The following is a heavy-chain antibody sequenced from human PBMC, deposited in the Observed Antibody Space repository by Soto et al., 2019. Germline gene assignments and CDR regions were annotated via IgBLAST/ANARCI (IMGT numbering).Heavy chain of an antibody. CDR2: IIPIFGTA. Sequence: GASVKVSCKASGGTFSSYAISWVRQAPGQGLEWMGGIIPIFGTANYAQKFQGRVTITADESTSTAYMELSSVRSEDTAVYYCARTYSSSSWGRYYYYYYGMDVWGQGTTVTVSS. CDR3: ARTYSSSSWGRYYYYYYGMDV. D-gene: IGHD6-6*01. V-gene: IGHV1-69*13. J-gene: IGHJ6*02. CDR1: GGTFSSYA.